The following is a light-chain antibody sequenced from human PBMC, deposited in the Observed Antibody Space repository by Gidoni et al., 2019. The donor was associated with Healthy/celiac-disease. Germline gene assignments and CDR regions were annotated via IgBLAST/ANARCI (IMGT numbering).Light chain of an antibody. J-gene: IGLJ2*01. CDR1: SSDVGGYNY. CDR2: EVS. CDR3: SSYTSSSTLV. Sequence: SALTQPASVSGSPGQENTISCTGTSSDVGGYNYVSWYQQHPGKAPKLMIYEVSNRPSGVSNLFSCSKSGTTASLTISVLQAEDVADYYCSSYTSSSTLVFGGGTQLTVL. V-gene: IGLV2-14*01.